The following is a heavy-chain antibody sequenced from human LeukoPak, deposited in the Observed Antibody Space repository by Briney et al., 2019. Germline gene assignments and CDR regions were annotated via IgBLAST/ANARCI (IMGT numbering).Heavy chain of an antibody. D-gene: IGHD3-10*01. CDR2: IYTSGST. CDR1: GGSISSYY. V-gene: IGHV4-4*07. J-gene: IGHJ3*02. CDR3: ARVGWGMSPPFDI. Sequence: SETLSLTCTVSGGSISSYYWSWIRQSAGKGLEWIGRIYTSGSTNYNPSLKSRVTMSVDTSKNQFSLKLRSVTAADTTVYYCARVGWGMSPPFDIWGQGTMVTVSS.